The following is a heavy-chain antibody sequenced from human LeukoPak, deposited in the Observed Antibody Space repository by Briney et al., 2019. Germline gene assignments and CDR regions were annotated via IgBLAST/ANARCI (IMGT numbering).Heavy chain of an antibody. Sequence: ASVKVSCKASGYTFTSYYMHWVRQAPGQGLEWMGIINPSGGGTSYAQKFQGRVTMTRDMSTSTVYMELSSLRSEDTAVYYCARDSYYSSSSLGFDYWGQGTLVTVSS. CDR3: ARDSYYSSSSLGFDY. CDR2: INPSGGGT. J-gene: IGHJ4*02. CDR1: GYTFTSYY. V-gene: IGHV1-46*01. D-gene: IGHD6-6*01.